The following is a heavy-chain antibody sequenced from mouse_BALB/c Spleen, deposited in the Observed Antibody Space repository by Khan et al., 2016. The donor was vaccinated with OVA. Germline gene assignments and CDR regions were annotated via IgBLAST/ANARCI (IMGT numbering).Heavy chain of an antibody. CDR1: GYTFTDYG. CDR2: INPNTGES. J-gene: IGHJ4*01. D-gene: IGHD1-1*01. V-gene: IGHV9-3*02. CDR3: DRDDYYGSAYRNLDHYALDY. Sequence: QIQLVQSGPELKKPGETVKISCKASGYTFTDYGMNWVKQAPGKGLKWMGWINPNTGESTFAEDFKGRFAFSLETSARTAYLQINNLKNEDTAIYFCDRDDYYGSAYRNLDHYALDYWGQGTSVTVSS.